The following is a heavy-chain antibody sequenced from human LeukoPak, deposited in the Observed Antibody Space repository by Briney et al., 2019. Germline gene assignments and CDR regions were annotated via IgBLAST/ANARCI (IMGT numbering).Heavy chain of an antibody. V-gene: IGHV3-74*01. CDR2: INSDGSST. D-gene: IGHD2-2*01. Sequence: GGSLRLSCAASGFTFSSYWMHWVRQAPGKGLVWVSRINSDGSSTSYADSVKGRFTISRDNAKNTLYLQMLRAEDTAVYYCARVLVVPAARTYYYYDMDVWGQGTTVTVSS. CDR3: ARVLVVPAARTYYYYDMDV. J-gene: IGHJ6*02. CDR1: GFTFSSYW.